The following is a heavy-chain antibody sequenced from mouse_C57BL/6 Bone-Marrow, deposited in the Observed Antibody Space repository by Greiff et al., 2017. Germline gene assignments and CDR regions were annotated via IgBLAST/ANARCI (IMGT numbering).Heavy chain of an antibody. CDR1: GYTFTSYG. CDR3: ARWGLRRPYAMDY. J-gene: IGHJ4*01. Sequence: QVQLQQSGAELARPGASVKLSCKASGYTFTSYGISWVKQRTGQGLEWIGEISPRSGNTYYNEKFKGKATLTADKSSSTAYMVLRSLTSEDSAVYVCARWGLRRPYAMDYWGQGTSVTVSS. CDR2: ISPRSGNT. D-gene: IGHD2-2*01. V-gene: IGHV1-81*01.